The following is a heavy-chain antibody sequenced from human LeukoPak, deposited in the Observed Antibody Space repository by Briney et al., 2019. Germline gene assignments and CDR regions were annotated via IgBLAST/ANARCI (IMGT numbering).Heavy chain of an antibody. D-gene: IGHD2-21*02. Sequence: GASVKVSCKASGYRFISNYIQWVRQAPGLGPEWMGWMHPGNGNTSYAEKFQGRVTMTRDTSINTAYMDLSSLRSDDTAVYYCAREGSYCVGGDCYSFDFWGQGTLITVPS. V-gene: IGHV1-2*02. CDR3: AREGSYCVGGDCYSFDF. CDR1: GYRFISNY. J-gene: IGHJ4*02. CDR2: MHPGNGNT.